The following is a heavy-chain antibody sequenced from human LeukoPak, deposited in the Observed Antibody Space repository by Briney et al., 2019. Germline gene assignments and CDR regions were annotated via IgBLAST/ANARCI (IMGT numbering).Heavy chain of an antibody. CDR1: GGSFSGYY. V-gene: IGHV4-34*01. J-gene: IGHJ6*02. Sequence: SETLSLTCAVYGGSFSGYYWSWIRQPPGKGLEWIGEINHSGSTNYNPSLKSRVTISVDTSKNQFSLKLSSVTAADTAVYYCAREVRTPYYGMDVWGQGTTVTVSS. CDR2: INHSGST. D-gene: IGHD4-23*01. CDR3: AREVRTPYYGMDV.